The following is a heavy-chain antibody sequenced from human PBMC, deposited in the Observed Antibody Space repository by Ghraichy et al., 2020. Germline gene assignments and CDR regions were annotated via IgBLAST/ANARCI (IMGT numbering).Heavy chain of an antibody. D-gene: IGHD5-24*01. V-gene: IGHV5-51*01. CDR3: ARLGQRWLQLSAAFDI. CDR2: IYPGDSDT. J-gene: IGHJ3*02. Sequence: GESLNISCQGSGYSFTNYWIAWVRQMPGKGLEWMGIIYPGDSDTRYSPSFEGQVTISVDKSISIAYLQRRSLRASDTAMYYCARLGQRWLQLSAAFDIWGQGTVVTVSS. CDR1: GYSFTNYW.